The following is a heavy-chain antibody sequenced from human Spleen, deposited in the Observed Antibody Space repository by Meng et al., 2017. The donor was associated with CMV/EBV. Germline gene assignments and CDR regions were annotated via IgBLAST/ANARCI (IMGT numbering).Heavy chain of an antibody. Sequence: ATGGSCSNYAMSWVRQAHGQGLEWMGGIIPIFGTTNYAQKFQGRVTITTDESTRTAYMELSSLRSEDTAVYYCASEMTAAGTGDFDYWGQGTLVTVSS. V-gene: IGHV1-69*05. CDR2: IIPIFGTT. CDR3: ASEMTAAGTGDFDY. CDR1: GGSCSNYA. D-gene: IGHD6-13*01. J-gene: IGHJ4*02.